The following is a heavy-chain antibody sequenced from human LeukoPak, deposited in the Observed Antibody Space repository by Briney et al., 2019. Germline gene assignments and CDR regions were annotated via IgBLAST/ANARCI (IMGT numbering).Heavy chain of an antibody. CDR3: ASTVATIDAFDI. V-gene: IGHV1-8*01. Sequence: ASVKVSCKASGYTFTSYDINWVRQATGQGLEWMGWMNPNSGNTGYAQKFQGRVTMTRNTSISTAYMELSRLRSDDTAVYYCASTVATIDAFDIWGQGTMVTVSS. D-gene: IGHD5-12*01. J-gene: IGHJ3*02. CDR1: GYTFTSYD. CDR2: MNPNSGNT.